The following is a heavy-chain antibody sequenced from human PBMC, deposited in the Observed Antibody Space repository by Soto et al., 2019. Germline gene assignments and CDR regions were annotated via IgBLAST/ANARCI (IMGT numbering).Heavy chain of an antibody. D-gene: IGHD3-16*01. Sequence: PGGSLRLSCAASGFTFSSYDMHWVRQATGKGLEWVSAIGTAGDTYYPGSVKGRFTISRENAKNSLYLQMNSLRAEDTAVYYCARVVDSRSSLQYSWGTFDPWGQGTLVTVSS. V-gene: IGHV3-13*01. J-gene: IGHJ5*02. CDR1: GFTFSSYD. CDR2: IGTAGDT. CDR3: ARVVDSRSSLQYSWGTFDP.